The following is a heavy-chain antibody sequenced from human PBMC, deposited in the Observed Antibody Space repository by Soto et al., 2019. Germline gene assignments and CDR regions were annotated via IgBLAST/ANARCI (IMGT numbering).Heavy chain of an antibody. CDR2: FIPIFGTA. J-gene: IGHJ6*02. D-gene: IGHD4-17*01. CDR1: GGTFSSYA. Sequence: QVQLVQSGAEVKKPGSSVKVSCKASGGTFSSYAISWVRQAPGQGLEWLGGFIPIFGTANYAQKFQGRVTITADESTSTAYMELSSLRSEDTAVYYCAVTVTTHYGMDVWGQGTTVTVSS. V-gene: IGHV1-69*01. CDR3: AVTVTTHYGMDV.